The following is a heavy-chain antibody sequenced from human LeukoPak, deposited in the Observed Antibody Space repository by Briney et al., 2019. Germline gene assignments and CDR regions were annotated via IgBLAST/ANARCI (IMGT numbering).Heavy chain of an antibody. CDR2: INPSGGST. Sequence: ASVKVSCTASGYTFTSYYMHWVRQAPGQGLEWMGIINPSGGSTSYAQKFQGRVTMTRDTSTSTVYMELSSLRSEDTAVYYCARDWDTYRYCSSTSCPVDYYFDYWGQGTLVTVSS. CDR3: ARDWDTYRYCSSTSCPVDYYFDY. D-gene: IGHD2-2*01. J-gene: IGHJ4*02. V-gene: IGHV1-46*01. CDR1: GYTFTSYY.